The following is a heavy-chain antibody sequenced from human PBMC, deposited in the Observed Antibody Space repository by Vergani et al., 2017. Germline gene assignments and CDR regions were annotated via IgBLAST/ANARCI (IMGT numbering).Heavy chain of an antibody. CDR2: ISGSGGST. Sequence: VQLVQSGAEVKKPGSSVKVSCKASGGTFSSYAMSWVRQAPGKGLEWVSAISGSGGSTYYADSVKGRFTISRDNSKNTLYLQMNSLRAEDTAVYYCAKAGGTTPYYYGMDVWGQGTTVTVSS. J-gene: IGHJ6*02. CDR3: AKAGGTTPYYYGMDV. V-gene: IGHV3-23*04. CDR1: GGTFSSYA. D-gene: IGHD1-7*01.